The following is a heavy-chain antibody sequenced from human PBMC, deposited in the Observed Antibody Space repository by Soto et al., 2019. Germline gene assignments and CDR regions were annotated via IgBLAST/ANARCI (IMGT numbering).Heavy chain of an antibody. V-gene: IGHV1-18*01. CDR2: ISAYNGNT. J-gene: IGHJ4*02. CDR1: GYTFTSYG. D-gene: IGHD3-22*01. CDR3: AREVVDYYDSRGRLDY. Sequence: ASVKVSCKASGYTFTSYGISWVRQAPGQGLEWMGWISAYNGNTNYAQKLQGRVTMTTDTSTSTAYMELSSLRSEDTAVYYCAREVVDYYDSRGRLDYRGQGTLVPVSS.